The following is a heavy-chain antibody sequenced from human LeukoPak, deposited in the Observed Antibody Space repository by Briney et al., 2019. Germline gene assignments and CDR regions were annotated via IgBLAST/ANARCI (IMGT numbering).Heavy chain of an antibody. CDR3: ARGRAIYYGSGYYFDY. V-gene: IGHV4-61*01. J-gene: IGHJ4*02. D-gene: IGHD3-10*01. CDR2: IYYSGST. Sequence: PSETLSLTCTVSGGSVSSGSYYWSWIRQPPGKGLEWIGYIYYSGSTNYNPSLKSRVTISVDRSKNQFSLKLSSVTAADTAVYYCARGRAIYYGSGYYFDYWGQGTLVTVSS. CDR1: GGSVSSGSYY.